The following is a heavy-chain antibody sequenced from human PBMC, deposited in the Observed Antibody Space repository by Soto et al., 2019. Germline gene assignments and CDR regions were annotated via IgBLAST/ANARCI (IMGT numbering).Heavy chain of an antibody. V-gene: IGHV4-31*03. CDR1: GGSISSGGYY. Sequence: QVQLQESGPGLVKPSQTLSLTCTVSGGSISSGGYYWSWIRQHPGKGLEWIGYIYYSGSTYYNPSLKSRVTISVDTSKNQFSLKLSSVTAADTAVYYCARTGLLQYYDFWSGYPGDDAFDIWGQGTMVTVSS. D-gene: IGHD3-3*01. J-gene: IGHJ3*02. CDR2: IYYSGST. CDR3: ARTGLLQYYDFWSGYPGDDAFDI.